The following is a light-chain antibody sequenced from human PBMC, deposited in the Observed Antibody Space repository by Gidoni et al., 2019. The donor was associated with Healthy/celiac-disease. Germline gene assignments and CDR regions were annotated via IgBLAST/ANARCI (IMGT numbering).Light chain of an antibody. Sequence: IKLTQSPSSLSASVGDRVTITCRASQGISSYLDWYQQKPGKAPKLLIYAASTLQSGVPSRFSGSGSGTDFTLTISILQPEDFATYYCQQLNSYPPMYTFGQGTKLEIK. J-gene: IGKJ2*01. CDR3: QQLNSYPPMYT. CDR2: AAS. V-gene: IGKV1-9*01. CDR1: QGISSY.